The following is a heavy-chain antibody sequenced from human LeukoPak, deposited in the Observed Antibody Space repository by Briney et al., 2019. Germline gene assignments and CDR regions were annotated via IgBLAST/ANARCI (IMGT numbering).Heavy chain of an antibody. D-gene: IGHD2-2*01. CDR1: GYTFTNYY. CDR2: INPSGGST. Sequence: ASVKVSCKASGYTFTNYYIHWVRQAPGQGLEWMGNINPSGGSTTYAQRFQDRVFMTGDTSATTVYMELSSLRSEDTAIYYCAREMPETYYFDYWGQGTLVTVSS. J-gene: IGHJ4*02. CDR3: AREMPETYYFDY. V-gene: IGHV1-46*01.